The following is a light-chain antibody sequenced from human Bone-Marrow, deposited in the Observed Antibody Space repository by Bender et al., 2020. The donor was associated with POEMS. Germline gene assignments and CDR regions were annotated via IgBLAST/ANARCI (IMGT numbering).Light chain of an antibody. CDR2: DVT. J-gene: IGLJ3*02. CDR3: CSYAGISNWV. CDR1: NSDIGTFNL. V-gene: IGLV2-23*02. Sequence: QSALTQPASVSGSPGQSITISCAGTNSDIGTFNLVSWYQQHPGQAPKLIIYDVTKRPSGVSNRFSGSKSGNTASLTVSGLQAEDEADYYCCSYAGISNWVFGGGTKLSVL.